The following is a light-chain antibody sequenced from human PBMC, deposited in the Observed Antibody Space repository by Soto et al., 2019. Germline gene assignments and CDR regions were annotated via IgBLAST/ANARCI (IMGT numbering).Light chain of an antibody. V-gene: IGLV2-23*01. J-gene: IGLJ3*02. CDR1: SSDVGSYNL. CDR2: ESG. Sequence: QSALTQPASVSGSPGQSITISCTGSSSDVGSYNLVSWYQQHPGKAPKLMVYESGKRPSGVSDRFFGSKSGNTASLTISGLQAEDEADYYCCSFARGTTLVFRGGTKLTVL. CDR3: CSFARGTTLV.